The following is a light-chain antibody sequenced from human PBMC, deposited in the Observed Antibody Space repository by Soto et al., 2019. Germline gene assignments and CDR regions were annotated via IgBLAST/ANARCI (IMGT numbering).Light chain of an antibody. J-gene: IGKJ2*01. Sequence: EIVLTQSPGTLSLSPGQRATLSCRASESISRDYLAWYQHRLGQAPRLLIYGASSGATGIPDRFSGSGSGTDFTLTISRLEPEDFAIYYCQQYGGVPYTFGQGTKVESK. CDR1: ESISRDY. CDR3: QQYGGVPYT. V-gene: IGKV3-20*01. CDR2: GAS.